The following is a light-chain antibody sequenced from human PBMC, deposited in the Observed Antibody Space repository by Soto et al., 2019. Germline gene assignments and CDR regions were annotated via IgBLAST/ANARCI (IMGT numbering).Light chain of an antibody. CDR2: DVS. V-gene: IGLV2-14*03. CDR3: SSYSSNRTLGVV. J-gene: IGLJ2*01. Sequence: QSALTQPASVSGSPGRSITISCIGTSSDIGGYNYVSWYQQHPGKAPKLLIFDVSNRPSGVSDRFSGSKSDTTASLTISGLQTEDEADYHCSSYSSNRTLGVVFGGGTKVTVL. CDR1: SSDIGGYNY.